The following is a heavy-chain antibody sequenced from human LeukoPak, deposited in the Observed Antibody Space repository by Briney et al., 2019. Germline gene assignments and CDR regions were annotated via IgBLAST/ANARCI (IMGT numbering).Heavy chain of an antibody. CDR1: GGSFSGYY. CDR3: ARGGYCSSTSCRIWFDP. Sequence: SETLSLTCAVYGGSFSGYYWSWIRQPPGKGLEWIGEINHSGSTNYNPSLKSRVTISVDTSKNQFSLKLSSVTAADTAVYYCARGGYCSSTSCRIWFDPWGQGTLVTVSS. V-gene: IGHV4-34*01. J-gene: IGHJ5*02. D-gene: IGHD2-2*01. CDR2: INHSGST.